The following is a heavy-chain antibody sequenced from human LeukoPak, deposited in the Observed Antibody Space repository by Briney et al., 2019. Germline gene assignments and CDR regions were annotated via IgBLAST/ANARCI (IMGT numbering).Heavy chain of an antibody. D-gene: IGHD4-23*01. V-gene: IGHV1-18*01. CDR1: GYRFNVYD. CDR3: ARADGTNSGTSASDV. Sequence: ASVKASCKTSGYRFNVYDILWVRQAPGHGLDYVGWISTYTGRANYAQKFQGRVSMITDTSTSTAYLELTNLTSSDTGLYYCARADGTNSGTSASDVWGLGTMVTVAS. CDR2: ISTYTGRA. J-gene: IGHJ3*01.